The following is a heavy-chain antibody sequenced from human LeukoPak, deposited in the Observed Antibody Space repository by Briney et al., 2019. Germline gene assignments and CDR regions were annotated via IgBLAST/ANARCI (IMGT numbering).Heavy chain of an antibody. CDR2: INPSGGST. CDR1: GYTFTSYY. J-gene: IGHJ4*02. Sequence: GASVKVSCKASGYTFTSYYMHWVRQAPGQGLEWMGIINPSGGSTSYAQKFQGRVTMTRDTSTSTVYMELSSLRSEDTAVYYCASEANYDILTGPLDYWGQGALVTVSS. D-gene: IGHD3-9*01. V-gene: IGHV1-46*01. CDR3: ASEANYDILTGPLDY.